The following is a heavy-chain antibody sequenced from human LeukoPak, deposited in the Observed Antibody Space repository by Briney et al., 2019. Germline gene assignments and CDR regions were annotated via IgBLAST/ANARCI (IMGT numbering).Heavy chain of an antibody. CDR2: ISAYNGNT. V-gene: IGHV1-18*01. Sequence: ASVKVPCKASGYTFTSYGISWVRQAPGQGLEWMGWISAYNGNTNYAQKLQGRVTMTTDTSTSTAYMELRSLRSDDTAVYYCARVNSGSYGGAFDYWGQGTLVTVSS. J-gene: IGHJ4*02. D-gene: IGHD1-26*01. CDR1: GYTFTSYG. CDR3: ARVNSGSYGGAFDY.